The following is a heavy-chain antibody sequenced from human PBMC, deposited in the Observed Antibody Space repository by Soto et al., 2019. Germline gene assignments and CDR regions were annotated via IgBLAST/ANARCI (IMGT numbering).Heavy chain of an antibody. D-gene: IGHD2-15*01. CDR1: GYSFNDYW. CDR3: ARTSIAGLRGYFDY. J-gene: IGHJ4*02. V-gene: IGHV5-51*01. CDR2: IHPDDSTI. Sequence: HGESLKISCKGSGYSFNDYWIAWVRHMPGKGLESLGIIHPDDSTIKYSPSFEGQVTISADRSISTAYLQLTFLEASDTAIYYCARTSIAGLRGYFDYWAQGTLVTVSS.